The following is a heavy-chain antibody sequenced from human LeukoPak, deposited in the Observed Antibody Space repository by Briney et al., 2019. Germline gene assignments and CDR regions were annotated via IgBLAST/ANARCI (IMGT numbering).Heavy chain of an antibody. Sequence: PGGSLRLSCTGFGFTLDDYYMTWFRQAPGRGLEWVGFIRSNVYGATTDYAASVKDRFTISRDDSKSIVYLQMNSLKTEDTAVYYCTRVGTSATYVYWGQGVLVAVSS. V-gene: IGHV3-49*03. CDR2: IRSNVYGATT. CDR3: TRVGTSATYVY. J-gene: IGHJ4*02. CDR1: GFTLDDYY. D-gene: IGHD1-26*01.